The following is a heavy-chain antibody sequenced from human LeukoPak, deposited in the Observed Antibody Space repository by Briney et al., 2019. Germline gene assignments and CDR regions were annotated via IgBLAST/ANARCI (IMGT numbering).Heavy chain of an antibody. V-gene: IGHV3-30*18. Sequence: PGRSLRVSCAASGFTFSSYGMHWVRQAPGKGLEWVAVISYDGNDKYYADSVKGRFTTSRDNSKNTLYLQMNSLRSEDTAVYYCAKGCVSVAYLNYFDSWGQGTLVTVSS. J-gene: IGHJ4*02. CDR3: AKGCVSVAYLNYFDS. D-gene: IGHD6-19*01. CDR2: ISYDGNDK. CDR1: GFTFSSYG.